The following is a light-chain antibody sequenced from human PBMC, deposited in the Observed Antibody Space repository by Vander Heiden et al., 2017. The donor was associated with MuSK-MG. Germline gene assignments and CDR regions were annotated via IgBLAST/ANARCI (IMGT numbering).Light chain of an antibody. CDR2: DVH. Sequence: QSALTQPRTVSGSPGQSVTMTCTRTSSDIGGYNYVSWYQHHPGKAPKLIIYDVHRRPSGVPDRFSGSKSGNTASLTISGLQAEDEADYYCCSSAGTYSVAFGGGTKVTVL. CDR1: SSDIGGYNY. J-gene: IGLJ2*01. V-gene: IGLV2-11*01. CDR3: CSSAGTYSVA.